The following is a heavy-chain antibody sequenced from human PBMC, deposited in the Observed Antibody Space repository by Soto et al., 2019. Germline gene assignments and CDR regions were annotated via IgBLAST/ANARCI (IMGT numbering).Heavy chain of an antibody. Sequence: SETLSLTCTVSGGSISSYHWSWIRQPPGKGPEWIGYIYYSGSTNYNPSLKSRVTISVDTSKNQFSLKLSSVTAADTAVYYCARVIPDQNPENYMDVWGKGTTVTVSS. CDR3: ARVIPDQNPENYMDV. J-gene: IGHJ6*03. CDR2: IYYSGST. V-gene: IGHV4-59*01. CDR1: GGSISSYH. D-gene: IGHD3-16*02.